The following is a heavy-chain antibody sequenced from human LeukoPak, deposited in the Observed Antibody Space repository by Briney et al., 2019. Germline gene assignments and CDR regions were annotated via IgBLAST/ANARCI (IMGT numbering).Heavy chain of an antibody. V-gene: IGHV3-21*01. Sequence: PGGSLTLSCAASGFTFSSYSMNWVRQAPGKGLEWVSSISSSSSYIYYADSVKGRFTISRDNAKNSLYLQMNSLRAEDTAVYYCARCSVPADDYWGQGTLVTVSS. CDR3: ARCSVPADDY. J-gene: IGHJ4*02. D-gene: IGHD2-2*01. CDR2: ISSSSSYI. CDR1: GFTFSSYS.